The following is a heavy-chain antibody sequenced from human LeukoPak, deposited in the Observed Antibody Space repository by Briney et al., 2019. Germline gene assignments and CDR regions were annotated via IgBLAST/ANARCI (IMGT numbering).Heavy chain of an antibody. CDR1: GYTFTSYG. CDR3: ARFSSIAAAFDY. CDR2: ISAYNGNT. V-gene: IGHV1-18*01. J-gene: IGHJ4*02. Sequence: EASVKVSCKGSGYTFTSYGISWVRQAPGQGLEWMGWISAYNGNTNYAQMVQGRVTMTTDTSTSTAYMELRSLRSDDTAVYYCARFSSIAAAFDYWGLGTLVTVSS. D-gene: IGHD6-13*01.